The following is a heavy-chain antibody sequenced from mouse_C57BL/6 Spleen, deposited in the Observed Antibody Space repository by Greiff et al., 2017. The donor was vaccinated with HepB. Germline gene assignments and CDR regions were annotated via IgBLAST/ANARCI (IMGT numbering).Heavy chain of an antibody. J-gene: IGHJ3*01. Sequence: VQLQQSGAELVRPGASVTLSCKASGYTFTDYEMHWVKQTPVHGLEWIGAIDPETGGTAYNQKFKGKAILTADKSSSTAYMELRSLTSEDSAVYYCTRRPNWDVGAWFAYWCQGTLVTVSA. D-gene: IGHD4-1*01. CDR1: GYTFTDYE. CDR3: TRRPNWDVGAWFAY. V-gene: IGHV1-15*01. CDR2: IDPETGGT.